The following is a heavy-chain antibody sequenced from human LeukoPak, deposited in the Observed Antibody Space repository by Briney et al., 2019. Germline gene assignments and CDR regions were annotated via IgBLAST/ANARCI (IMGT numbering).Heavy chain of an antibody. CDR3: TRDVLYSSSPLDY. V-gene: IGHV3-49*04. D-gene: IGHD6-6*01. CDR2: IRSKAYGGTT. J-gene: IGHJ4*02. CDR1: GFTFGDYA. Sequence: GGSLRLSCTASGFTFGDYAMSWVRQAPGKGLEWVGFIRSKAYGGTTEYAASVKGRFTISRDDSKSIAYPQMNSLKTEDTAVYYCTRDVLYSSSPLDYWGQGTLVTVSS.